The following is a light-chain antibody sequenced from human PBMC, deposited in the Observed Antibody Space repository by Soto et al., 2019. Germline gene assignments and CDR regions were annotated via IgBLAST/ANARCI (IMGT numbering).Light chain of an antibody. CDR2: GAS. CDR1: QSINNRY. Sequence: EIVLTQSPGTLSLSPGERAILSCRASQSINNRYLAWYQQMPGRAPRLLIHGASSRAAGIPDRFSGSGSGTDFTLPIHSLEPEDFAVYYCHHYDNSPPFPFGPGTTVDI. J-gene: IGKJ3*01. CDR3: HHYDNSPPFP. V-gene: IGKV3-20*01.